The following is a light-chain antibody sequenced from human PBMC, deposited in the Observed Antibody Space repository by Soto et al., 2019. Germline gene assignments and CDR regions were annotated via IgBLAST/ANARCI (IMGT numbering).Light chain of an antibody. Sequence: TQSQTTLSVSPGESVTFSCRASQGINRNLAWYQQKPGQAPRRLIYDASNRATGIPARFSGSGSGTDFTLTISSREPEDVAVYNCKYRSNWSPGTFGQRTRLE. J-gene: IGKJ5*01. CDR3: KYRSNWSPGT. CDR1: QGINRN. V-gene: IGKV3-11*01. CDR2: DAS.